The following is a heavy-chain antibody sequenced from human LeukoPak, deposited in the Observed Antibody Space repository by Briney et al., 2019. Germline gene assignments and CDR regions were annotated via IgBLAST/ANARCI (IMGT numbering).Heavy chain of an antibody. D-gene: IGHD4-17*01. CDR1: GFTFSSYS. CDR3: ARDRSYGDYAEFDY. V-gene: IGHV3-48*02. Sequence: GGSLRLSCAASGFTFSSYSMNWVRQAPGKGLEWVSYISSSSSTIYYADSVKGRFTISRDNAKNSLYLQMNSLRDEDTAVYYCARDRSYGDYAEFDYWGQGTLVTVSS. J-gene: IGHJ4*02. CDR2: ISSSSSTI.